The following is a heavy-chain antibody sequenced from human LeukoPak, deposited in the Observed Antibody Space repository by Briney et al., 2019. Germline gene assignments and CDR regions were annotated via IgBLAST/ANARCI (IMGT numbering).Heavy chain of an antibody. CDR1: GFTSSTYA. CDR3: ARDRLGDSADGGFSH. J-gene: IGHJ4*02. V-gene: IGHV3-30-3*01. D-gene: IGHD1-26*01. Sequence: GGSLRLSCAASGFTSSTYAMHWVRQTPGKGLGWVSVISFDGSNKYYVDSVKGRFTISRDNSKNTLYLQMSSLRAEDTAVYYCARDRLGDSADGGFSHWGQGTLVTVSS. CDR2: ISFDGSNK.